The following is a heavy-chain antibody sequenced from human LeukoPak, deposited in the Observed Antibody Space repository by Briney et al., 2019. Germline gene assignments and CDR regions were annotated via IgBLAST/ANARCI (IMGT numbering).Heavy chain of an antibody. D-gene: IGHD6-13*01. J-gene: IGHJ4*02. V-gene: IGHV4-31*03. CDR1: GGSISSGGYY. CDR2: IYYSGST. CDR3: ARETANLYSSSVDY. Sequence: SETLSLTCTVSGGSISSGGYYWSWIRQHPGKGLEWIGYIYYSGSTYYNPSLKSRVTISVDTSKNQFSLKLSSVTAADTAVYYCARETANLYSSSVDYWGQGTLVTVSS.